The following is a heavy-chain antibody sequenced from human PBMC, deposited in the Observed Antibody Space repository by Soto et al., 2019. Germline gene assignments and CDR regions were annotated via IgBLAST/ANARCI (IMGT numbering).Heavy chain of an antibody. V-gene: IGHV3-74*01. CDR1: GFTFSNYW. Sequence: EVKLVESGGGLVQPGGSLRLSCAASGFTFSNYWMYWVRQAPGQGLVWVSRINSDGSVSRYADSVKGRLTISRDNVKNTLDLQMNSLRVEETAVYYCARGDCVGGSCYSLAGSFYYYMDVWGKGTTVTVFS. J-gene: IGHJ6*03. CDR2: INSDGSVS. CDR3: ARGDCVGGSCYSLAGSFYYYMDV. D-gene: IGHD2-15*01.